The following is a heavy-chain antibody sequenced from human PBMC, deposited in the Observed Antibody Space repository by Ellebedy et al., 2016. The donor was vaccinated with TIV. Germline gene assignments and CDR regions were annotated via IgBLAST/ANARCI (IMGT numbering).Heavy chain of an antibody. CDR2: INHGGSP. Sequence: SETLSLXCAVYGESFTDYYWTWIRQPPGKGLEWIGEINHGGSPNYNPSLKSRVTISVDSSKSQFSLRLKSVTAADTAVYYSARGQGRRKATDYWGQGTLVTVSS. V-gene: IGHV4-34*01. D-gene: IGHD5-12*01. CDR3: ARGQGRRKATDY. CDR1: GESFTDYY. J-gene: IGHJ4*02.